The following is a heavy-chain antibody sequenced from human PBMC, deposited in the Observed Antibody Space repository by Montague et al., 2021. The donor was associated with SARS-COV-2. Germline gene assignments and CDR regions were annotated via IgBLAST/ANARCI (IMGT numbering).Heavy chain of an antibody. V-gene: IGHV3-43*01. J-gene: IGHJ4*02. Sequence: SLRLSCAASGFTFSSYAMCWVRQAPGKGLEWVSLISWDGGSTYYADSVKGRFTISRDNSKNSLYLQMNSLRTEDTALYYRAKDLILGSGTRFDYWGQGTLVTGSS. D-gene: IGHD6-13*01. CDR2: ISWDGGST. CDR3: AKDLILGSGTRFDY. CDR1: GFTFSSYA.